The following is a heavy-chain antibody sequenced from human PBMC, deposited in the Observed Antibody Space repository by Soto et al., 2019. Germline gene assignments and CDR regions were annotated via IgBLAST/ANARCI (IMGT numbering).Heavy chain of an antibody. CDR1: GFTVSPKY. CDR3: ARDPWAADY. CDR2: IYSGGST. J-gene: IGHJ4*02. V-gene: IGHV3-66*01. D-gene: IGHD3-16*01. Sequence: EVQLVESGGGLVQPGGSLRLSCAASGFTVSPKYMSWVRQAPGKGLEWVSVIYSGGSTFYADSVRGRFTISRDNSKNTVNLQMNSLRAEDTAVYYCARDPWAADYWGQGTLVTVSS.